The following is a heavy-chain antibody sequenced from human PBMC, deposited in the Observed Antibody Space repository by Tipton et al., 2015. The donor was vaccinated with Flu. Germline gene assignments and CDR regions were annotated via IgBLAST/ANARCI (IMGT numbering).Heavy chain of an antibody. D-gene: IGHD3-10*02. CDR2: ISAYNGNT. J-gene: IGHJ3*02. CDR1: GYTFTSYG. Sequence: QVQLVQSGAEVKKPGASVKGSRKASGYTFTSYGISWVRQAPGQGLEWMGWISAYNGNTNYAQKLHGRVSMTTDTSTSSAYMELRSLRSDDTAVYYWAGEKIAFNVRGVYFAVDIWGLGTMGNGSS. V-gene: IGHV1-18*01. CDR3: AGEKIAFNVRGVYFAVDI.